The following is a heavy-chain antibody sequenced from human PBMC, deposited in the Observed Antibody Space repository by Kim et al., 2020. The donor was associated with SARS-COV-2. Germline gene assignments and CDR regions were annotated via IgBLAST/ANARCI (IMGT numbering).Heavy chain of an antibody. Sequence: GESLKISCKGSGYSFTSYWIGWVRQMPGKGLEWMGIIYPGDSDTRYSPSFQGQVTISADKSISTAYLQWSSLKASDTAMYYCASRANTQHYGSGSWGDAFDIWGQGTMVTVSS. CDR1: GYSFTSYW. J-gene: IGHJ3*02. V-gene: IGHV5-51*01. CDR3: ASRANTQHYGSGSWGDAFDI. CDR2: IYPGDSDT. D-gene: IGHD3-10*01.